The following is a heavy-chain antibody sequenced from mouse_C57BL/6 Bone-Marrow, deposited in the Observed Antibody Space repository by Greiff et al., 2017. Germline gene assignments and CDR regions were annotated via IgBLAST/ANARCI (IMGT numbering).Heavy chain of an antibody. CDR2: IYPRSGNT. Sequence: VNVVESGAELARPGASVKLSCKASGYTFRSYGISWVKQRTGQGLEWIGAIYPRSGNTYYNEKFKGKVTLTADKSSSTAYMELRSLTSADSAVYFGARVFLDVWGTGTTVTVSS. V-gene: IGHV1-81*01. CDR3: ARVFLDV. J-gene: IGHJ1*03. CDR1: GYTFRSYG.